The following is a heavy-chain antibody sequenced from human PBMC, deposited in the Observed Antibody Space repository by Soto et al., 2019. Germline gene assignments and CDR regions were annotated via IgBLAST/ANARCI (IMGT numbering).Heavy chain of an antibody. CDR3: ARETEAFDI. Sequence: GGSLRLSCAASGFTFSSYAMHWVRQAPGKGLEWVAVISYDGRNKYYADSVKGRLTISRDNSKNTLYVQMNNLRTEDTAVYYCARETEAFDIWGQGTMVTVSS. J-gene: IGHJ3*02. CDR1: GFTFSSYA. CDR2: ISYDGRNK. V-gene: IGHV3-30*04.